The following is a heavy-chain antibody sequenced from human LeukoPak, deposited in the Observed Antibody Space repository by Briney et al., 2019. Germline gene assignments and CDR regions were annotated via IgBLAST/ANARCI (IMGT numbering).Heavy chain of an antibody. CDR1: GYSISSGYY. V-gene: IGHV4-38-2*02. Sequence: SETLSLTCTVSGYSISSGYYWGWIRQPPGKGLEWIGSIYHSGSTYYNPSLKSRVTISVDTSKNQFSLELSSVTAADTAVYYCARDRYDYVWGSPYFDYWGQGTLVTVSS. J-gene: IGHJ4*02. CDR3: ARDRYDYVWGSPYFDY. D-gene: IGHD3-16*01. CDR2: IYHSGST.